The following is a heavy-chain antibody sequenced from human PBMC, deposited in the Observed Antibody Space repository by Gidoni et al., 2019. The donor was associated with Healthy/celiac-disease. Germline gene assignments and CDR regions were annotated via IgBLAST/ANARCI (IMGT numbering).Heavy chain of an antibody. Sequence: QVQLQQWGAGLWKPSETLSLTCAVYGGSFSGYYWSWIRQPPGKGLEWIGEINHSGSTNYNPSLKSRVTISVDTSKNQFSLKLSSVTAADTAVYYCARRVDRRYCSSTSCKTPFDYWGQGTLVTVSS. CDR1: GGSFSGYY. D-gene: IGHD2-2*01. J-gene: IGHJ4*02. CDR2: INHSGST. CDR3: ARRVDRRYCSSTSCKTPFDY. V-gene: IGHV4-34*01.